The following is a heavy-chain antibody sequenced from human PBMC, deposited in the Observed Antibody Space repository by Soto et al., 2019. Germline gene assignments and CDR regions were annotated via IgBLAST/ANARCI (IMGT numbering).Heavy chain of an antibody. CDR3: AREWVQLWSYYYYGMDV. V-gene: IGHV3-48*03. D-gene: IGHD5-18*01. J-gene: IGHJ6*02. Sequence: GGSLRLSCAASGFTFSSYEMNWVRQAPGKGLEWVSYISSSGSTIYYADSVKGRFTISRDNAKDSLYLQMNSLRAEDTAVYYCAREWVQLWSYYYYGMDVWGQGTTVTVSS. CDR1: GFTFSSYE. CDR2: ISSSGSTI.